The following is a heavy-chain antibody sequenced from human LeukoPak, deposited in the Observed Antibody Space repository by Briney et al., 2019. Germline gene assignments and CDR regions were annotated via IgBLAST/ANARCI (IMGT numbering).Heavy chain of an antibody. J-gene: IGHJ6*03. Sequence: SETLSLTCSVSGGSIRSSDDYWGFVRQTPGKGLEWMGSIYYTGSSHYNPSLKSRATISVDTSKNQFSLKLTSVTAADTAVYYCARDQQIWSLNGSLYYYYIDVWGKGTTVTISS. CDR1: GGSIRSSDDY. CDR3: ARDQQIWSLNGSLYYYYIDV. D-gene: IGHD3-10*01. V-gene: IGHV4-39*07. CDR2: IYYTGSS.